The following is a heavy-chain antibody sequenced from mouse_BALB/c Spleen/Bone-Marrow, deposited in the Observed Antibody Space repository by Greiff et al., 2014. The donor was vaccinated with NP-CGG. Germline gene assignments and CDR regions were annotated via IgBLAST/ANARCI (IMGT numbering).Heavy chain of an antibody. J-gene: IGHJ1*01. CDR2: IFPGTGTT. CDR1: GYTFTSYW. Sequence: QVQLKQSGAELVKPGASVKLSCKTSGYTFTSYWIQWVKQRPGQGLGWIGEIFPGTGTTYYNEKFKGKATLTIDTSSSTAYMQLSSLTSEDSAVYFCAREGSRLRGYFDVWGAGTTVTVPS. CDR3: AREGSRLRGYFDV. D-gene: IGHD1-1*01. V-gene: IGHV1S132*01.